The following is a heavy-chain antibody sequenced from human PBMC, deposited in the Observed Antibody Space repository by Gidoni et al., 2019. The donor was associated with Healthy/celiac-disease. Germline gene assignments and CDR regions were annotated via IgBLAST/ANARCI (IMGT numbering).Heavy chain of an antibody. CDR3: AKDSGSITGTTAIFDY. J-gene: IGHJ4*02. CDR1: GFPFSCYA. V-gene: IGHV3-23*01. CDR2: ISGSGGST. D-gene: IGHD1-7*01. Sequence: EVQLLESGGGLVQPGGSLRLSCAASGFPFSCYAMSWVRQAPGKGLEWVSAISGSGGSTYYADSVKGRFTISRDNYKNTLYLQMNSLRAEDTAVYYCAKDSGSITGTTAIFDYWGQGTLVTVSS.